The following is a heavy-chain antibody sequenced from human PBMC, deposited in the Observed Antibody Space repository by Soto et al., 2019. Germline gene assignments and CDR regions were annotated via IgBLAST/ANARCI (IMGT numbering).Heavy chain of an antibody. CDR2: VFANDEK. V-gene: IGHV2-26*01. D-gene: IGHD3-16*01. CDR1: GFSLNNARMG. Sequence: QVTLKESGPVLVKPTETLTLTCTVSGFSLNNARMGVSWIRQPPGKALEWLAHVFANDEKSYSTSLKSQLTNSKDTSKSQVVLTMTNMDPVDTATYFCGRISTDDYLYFDYWGQGTLVTVSS. CDR3: GRISTDDYLYFDY. J-gene: IGHJ4*02.